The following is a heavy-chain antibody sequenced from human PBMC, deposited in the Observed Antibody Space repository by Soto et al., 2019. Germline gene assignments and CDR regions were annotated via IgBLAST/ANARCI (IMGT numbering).Heavy chain of an antibody. CDR1: GYTFTSYY. D-gene: IGHD6-6*01. V-gene: IGHV1-46*01. CDR2: INPSGGTA. CDR3: ARKRSSRQYSSPPRPELAYYYYGMDV. J-gene: IGHJ6*02. Sequence: GASVKVSCKASGYTFTSYYMHWVRQAPGQGLEWMGIINPSGGTANYAQKFQGRVTITADESTSTAYMELSSLRSEDTAVYYCARKRSSRQYSSPPRPELAYYYYGMDVWGQGTTVTVSS.